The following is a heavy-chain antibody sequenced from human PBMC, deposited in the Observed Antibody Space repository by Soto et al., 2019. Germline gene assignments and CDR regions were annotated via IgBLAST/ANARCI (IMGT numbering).Heavy chain of an antibody. J-gene: IGHJ6*02. CDR2: IKYDGSST. Sequence: EVQLVESGGGLVQPGGSLRLSCAASGFTFSSYWMHWVRQAPGKGLVWVSRIKYDGSSTSYADSVKGRATISRDNAENTVNLQMNSLTAEDTAVYYCARGIKNSYGSDVWGQGTTVTVSS. CDR1: GFTFSSYW. V-gene: IGHV3-74*01. D-gene: IGHD2-15*01. CDR3: ARGIKNSYGSDV.